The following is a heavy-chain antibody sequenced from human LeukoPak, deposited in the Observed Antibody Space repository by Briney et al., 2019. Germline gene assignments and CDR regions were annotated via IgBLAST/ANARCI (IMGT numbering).Heavy chain of an antibody. CDR3: AIEYYYDTSDYWGAAFDI. D-gene: IGHD3-22*01. Sequence: ATVKVSCKASGYTFTTYVISWVRQATGQGLEWMGWMNPNSGNTGYAPKFQGRVTMTRNTSIFTAYMELSSLRSEDTAVYYCAIEYYYDTSDYWGAAFDIWGQGTMVTDTS. CDR1: GYTFTTYV. CDR2: MNPNSGNT. J-gene: IGHJ3*02. V-gene: IGHV1-8*01.